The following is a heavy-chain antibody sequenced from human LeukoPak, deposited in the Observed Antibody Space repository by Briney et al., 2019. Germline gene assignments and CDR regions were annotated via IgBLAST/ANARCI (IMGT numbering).Heavy chain of an antibody. Sequence: ASVTVSCKVSGYTLTELYMHWVRQAPGKGGEWRGGFDHEDGETIYAQKFQGRVTMTEDTSTDTAYMELSSVRSEDTAVYYCATGPGIAVAGLGLNVVDYWGQGTLVTVSS. D-gene: IGHD6-19*01. V-gene: IGHV1-24*01. CDR2: FDHEDGET. J-gene: IGHJ4*02. CDR3: ATGPGIAVAGLGLNVVDY. CDR1: GYTLTELY.